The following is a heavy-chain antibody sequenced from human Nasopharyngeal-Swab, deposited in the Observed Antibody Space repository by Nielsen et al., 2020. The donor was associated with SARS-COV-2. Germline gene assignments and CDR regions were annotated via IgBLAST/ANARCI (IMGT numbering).Heavy chain of an antibody. CDR1: GFTFSSYA. J-gene: IGHJ3*02. D-gene: IGHD1-1*01. CDR3: AKEVEAFDI. CDR2: ISGSGGST. V-gene: IGHV3-23*01. Sequence: GESLKISCAASGFTFSSYAMSWVRQAAGKGLEWVSAISGSGGSTYYADSVKGRFTISRDNSKNTLYLQMNSLRAEDTAVYYCAKEVEAFDIWGQGTMVTVSS.